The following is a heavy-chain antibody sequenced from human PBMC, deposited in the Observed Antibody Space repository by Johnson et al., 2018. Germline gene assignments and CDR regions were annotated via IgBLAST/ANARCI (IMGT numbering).Heavy chain of an antibody. D-gene: IGHD3-16*01. CDR3: AGGLMITFGTYEYFQN. V-gene: IGHV4-34*01. CDR2: INHSGST. CDR1: GGSFSGYY. Sequence: QVQLQQWGAGLLKPSETLSLTCAVYGGSFSGYYWSWIRQPPGKGLEWIGEINHSGSTNYNPSLKSRVTISVDTSKNQFSLKLSSVTAAATAVYYCAGGLMITFGTYEYFQNWGQGTLVTVSS. J-gene: IGHJ1*01.